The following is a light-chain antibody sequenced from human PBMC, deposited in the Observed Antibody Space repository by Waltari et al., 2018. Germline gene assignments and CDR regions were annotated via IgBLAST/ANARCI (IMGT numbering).Light chain of an antibody. CDR2: EVS. V-gene: IGLV2-23*02. CDR3: CAYAGSSTSV. CDR1: SNDVGSYNL. J-gene: IGLJ1*01. Sequence: QSALTQPASVSGSPGQSITISCSGTSNDVGSYNLVSWYQQYPGKAPKLMIYEVSKRPSGGSDRFSGSKSGNTASLTISGLQPEDEADYYCCAYAGSSTSVFGTGTKVTVL.